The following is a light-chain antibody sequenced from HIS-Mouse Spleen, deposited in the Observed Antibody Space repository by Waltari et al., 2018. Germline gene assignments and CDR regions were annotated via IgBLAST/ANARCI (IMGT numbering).Light chain of an antibody. V-gene: IGLV3-21*02. CDR2: DDS. Sequence: SYVLTQPPSVSVAPGQTARITWGGNNIGSKSGPWYQPKPGQAPVLGVYDDSDRPSGIPERFSGSNSGNTATLTISRVEAGDEADYYCQVWDSSSDHWVFGGGTKLTVL. J-gene: IGLJ3*02. CDR1: NIGSKS. CDR3: QVWDSSSDHWV.